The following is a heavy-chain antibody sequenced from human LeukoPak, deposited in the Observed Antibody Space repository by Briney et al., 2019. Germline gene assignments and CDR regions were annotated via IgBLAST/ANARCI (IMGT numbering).Heavy chain of an antibody. CDR3: ARGLEVVVVPAARPGIAAAAWFDP. D-gene: IGHD2-2*01. CDR1: GGSFSGYY. Sequence: SETLSLTCAVYGGSFSGYYWSWIRQPPGKGLEWIGEINHSGSTNYNPSLKSRVTISVDTSKNQFSLKLSSVTAADTAVHYCARGLEVVVVPAARPGIAAAAWFDPWGQGTLVTVSS. J-gene: IGHJ5*02. CDR2: INHSGST. V-gene: IGHV4-34*01.